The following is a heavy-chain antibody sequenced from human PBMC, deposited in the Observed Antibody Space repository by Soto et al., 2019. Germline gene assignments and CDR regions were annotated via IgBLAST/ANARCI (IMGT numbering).Heavy chain of an antibody. CDR3: ALKGPRLQSETALDY. J-gene: IGHJ4*02. CDR1: GGTFSSYA. D-gene: IGHD6-25*01. Sequence: QVQLVQSGAEVKKPGSSVKVSCKASGGTFSSYAISWVRQAPGQGLEWMGGIIPIFGTANYAQKFQGRVTITADESTSTAYMELSSLKPEDTAVYYCALKGPRLQSETALDYWAREPWSPSPQ. CDR2: IIPIFGTA. V-gene: IGHV1-69*12.